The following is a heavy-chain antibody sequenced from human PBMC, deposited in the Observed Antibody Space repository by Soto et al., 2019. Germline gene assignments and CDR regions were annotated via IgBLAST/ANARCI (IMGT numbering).Heavy chain of an antibody. D-gene: IGHD3-22*01. J-gene: IGHJ5*02. CDR2: IYHEGST. Sequence: SETLSLTCAVSGGSIITGDFSWNWIRQPPGKGLEWVGYIYHEGSTYYNPSLKGRATISVDRSKNYFSLKLSSVTAADTGVYFCARGRSTSGYPNFDPWGQGTLVT. CDR1: GGSIITGDFS. CDR3: ARGRSTSGYPNFDP. V-gene: IGHV4-30-2*01.